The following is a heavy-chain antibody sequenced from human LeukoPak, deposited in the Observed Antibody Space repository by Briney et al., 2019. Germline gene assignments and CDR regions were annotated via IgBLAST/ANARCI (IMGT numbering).Heavy chain of an antibody. CDR3: ARLVYSGYDYYFDY. Sequence: GGSLRLSCAASGFTVSSNYMSWVRQAPGKGLEWVSVIYSGGSTYYADFVKGRFTISRDNSKNTLYLQMNSLRAEDTAVYYCARLVYSGYDYYFDYWGQGTLVTVSS. CDR2: IYSGGST. J-gene: IGHJ4*02. V-gene: IGHV3-53*01. D-gene: IGHD5-12*01. CDR1: GFTVSSNY.